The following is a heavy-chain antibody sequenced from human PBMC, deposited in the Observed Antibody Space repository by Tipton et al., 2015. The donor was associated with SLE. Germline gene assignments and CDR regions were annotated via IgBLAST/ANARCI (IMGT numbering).Heavy chain of an antibody. CDR1: GGSFSGYY. CDR3: ARGRVSPGGMDV. Sequence: TLSLTCAVYGGSFSGYYWSWIRQPPGKGLEWIGEINHSGSTNYNPSLKSRVTISVDTSKNQFSLKLSSVTAADTAVYYCARGRVSPGGMDVWGQGTTVTVSS. CDR2: INHSGST. D-gene: IGHD4-23*01. J-gene: IGHJ6*02. V-gene: IGHV4-34*01.